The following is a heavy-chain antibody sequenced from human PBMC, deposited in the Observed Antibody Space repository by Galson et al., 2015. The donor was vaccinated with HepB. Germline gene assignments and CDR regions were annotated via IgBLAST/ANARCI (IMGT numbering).Heavy chain of an antibody. Sequence: VKVSCKASGGTFSSYAISWVRQAPGQGLKWMGGIIPIFGTANYAQKFQGRVTITADESTSTAYMELSSLRSEDTAVYYCASNMVRGVIKDSNFDYWGQGTLVTVSS. D-gene: IGHD3-10*01. V-gene: IGHV1-69*13. CDR1: GGTFSSYA. CDR3: ASNMVRGVIKDSNFDY. CDR2: IIPIFGTA. J-gene: IGHJ4*02.